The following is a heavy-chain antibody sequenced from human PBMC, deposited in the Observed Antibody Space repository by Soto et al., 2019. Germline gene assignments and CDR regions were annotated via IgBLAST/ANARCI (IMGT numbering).Heavy chain of an antibody. CDR2: INPSDGGT. CDR3: AREGTSGFFT. Sequence: XSVKVSCKASVYTFTSYFIHWVRQAPGQGPEWMGIINPSDGGTTYAQRFQGRFVMVRDTSTSIVYMELSSLGSEYTAVYYCAREGTSGFFTWGQGPLVTVSS. J-gene: IGHJ4*02. D-gene: IGHD2-8*01. V-gene: IGHV1-46*01. CDR1: VYTFTSYF.